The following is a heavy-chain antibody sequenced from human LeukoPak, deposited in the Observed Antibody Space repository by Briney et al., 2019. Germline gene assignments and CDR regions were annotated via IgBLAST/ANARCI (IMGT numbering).Heavy chain of an antibody. J-gene: IGHJ3*02. CDR1: GFTFTSSA. CDR3: AAGARGDAFDI. V-gene: IGHV1-58*01. Sequence: SVKVSCKASGFTFTSSAVRWVRQARGRRLEWIGWIVVGSGNTNYAQKFQERVTITRDMSTSTAYMELSSLRSEDTAVYYCAAGARGDAFDIWGQGTMVTVSS. CDR2: IVVGSGNT. D-gene: IGHD3-16*01.